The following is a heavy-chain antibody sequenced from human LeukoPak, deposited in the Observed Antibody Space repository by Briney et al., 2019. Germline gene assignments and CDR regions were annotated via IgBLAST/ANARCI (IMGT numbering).Heavy chain of an antibody. D-gene: IGHD4-17*01. CDR3: ARVDYGDYYFDY. V-gene: IGHV4-39*07. J-gene: IGHJ4*02. CDR1: GGSISSSSYY. Sequence: SETLSLTCTVSGGSISSSSYYWGWIRQPPGKGLEWIGSIYYSGSTYYNPSLKSRVTISVDTSKNQFSLKLSSVTAADTAVYYRARVDYGDYYFDYWGQGTLVTVSS. CDR2: IYYSGST.